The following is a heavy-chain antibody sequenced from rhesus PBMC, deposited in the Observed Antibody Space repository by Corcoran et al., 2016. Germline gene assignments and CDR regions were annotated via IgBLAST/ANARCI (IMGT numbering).Heavy chain of an antibody. Sequence: QVQLQESGPGLVKPSETLSLTCAVSGYSISSGYGWSWIRQPPGKGLEWIGYIGGTTNTTNSTPSLKRRVTISKDTSKNQFSLKLSSVTAADTAVYYCAREGGYSSSYKGHYYGLDSWGQGVVVTVSS. CDR2: IGGTTNTT. CDR3: AREGGYSSSYKGHYYGLDS. V-gene: IGHV4-127*01. J-gene: IGHJ6*01. CDR1: GYSISSGYG. D-gene: IGHD6-43*01.